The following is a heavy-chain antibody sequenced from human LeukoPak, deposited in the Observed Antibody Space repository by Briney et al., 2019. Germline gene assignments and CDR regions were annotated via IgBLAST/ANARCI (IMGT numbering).Heavy chain of an antibody. V-gene: IGHV4-34*01. CDR3: ASSGIAVAGTWFDY. D-gene: IGHD6-19*01. Sequence: SETLSLTCAVYGGSFSGYYWSGIRQPPGKGLEWIGEINHSGSTNYNPSLKSRVTISVDTSKNQFSLKLSSVTAADTAVYYCASSGIAVAGTWFDYWGQGTLVTVS. CDR2: INHSGST. CDR1: GGSFSGYY. J-gene: IGHJ4*02.